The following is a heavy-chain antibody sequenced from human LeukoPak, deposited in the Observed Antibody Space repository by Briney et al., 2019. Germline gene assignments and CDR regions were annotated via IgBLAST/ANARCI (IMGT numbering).Heavy chain of an antibody. J-gene: IGHJ4*02. CDR1: GFTFSGYG. V-gene: IGHV1-2*04. CDR2: INPNSGGT. CDR3: AREGGGSYFLFDY. D-gene: IGHD1-26*01. Sequence: GSLRLSCAASGFTFSGYGMHWVRQAPGQGLEWMGWINPNSGGTNYAQKFQGWVTMTRDTSISTAYMELSRLRSDDTAVYYCAREGGGSYFLFDYWGQGTLVTVSS.